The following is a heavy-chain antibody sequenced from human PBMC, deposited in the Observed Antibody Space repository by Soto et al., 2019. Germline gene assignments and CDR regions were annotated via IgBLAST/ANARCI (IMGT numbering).Heavy chain of an antibody. CDR1: SGSVSSHSYY. CDR2: IYYSGST. D-gene: IGHD2-2*01. V-gene: IGHV4-61*01. J-gene: IGHJ6*02. CDR3: ARTYCSSASCYGLYYFGMDV. Sequence: LSLTCTVSSGSVSSHSYYWSWIRQPPGKGLEWIGYIYYSGSTYYNPSLKSQVTISVDTSKNQFSLKLRSVTAADTAVYYCARTYCSSASCYGLYYFGMDVWGQGTTVTVSS.